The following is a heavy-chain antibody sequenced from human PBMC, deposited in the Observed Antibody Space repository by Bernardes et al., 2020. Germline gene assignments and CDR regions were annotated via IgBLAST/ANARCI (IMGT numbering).Heavy chain of an antibody. CDR2: IEIGGEA. Sequence: GGSLRLSCAASGFTFSSHDMHWVRQAPGKGLEWISTIEIGGEAFYSNSVKGRFIISRDNDKASVHLQMNSLSAGDTAVYYCARGSRELQDDGFDFWGQGTKVTVSS. V-gene: IGHV3-13*04. D-gene: IGHD1-26*01. CDR3: ARGSRELQDDGFDF. CDR1: GFTFSSHD. J-gene: IGHJ3*01.